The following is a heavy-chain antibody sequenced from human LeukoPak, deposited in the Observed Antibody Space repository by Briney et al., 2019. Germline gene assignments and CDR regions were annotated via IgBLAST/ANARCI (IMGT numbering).Heavy chain of an antibody. CDR1: GGAISSDNYY. J-gene: IGHJ5*02. CDR2: IHYSGIT. CDR3: ARYTSLSSNWFDP. D-gene: IGHD6-6*01. V-gene: IGHV4-31*03. Sequence: SQTLSLTCTVSGGAISSDNYYWTWIRQHPEEGLEWIGYIHYSGITYYNPSLQSRVTISVDTSQNHFSLQLTSVTAADTAVYYCARYTSLSSNWFDPWGQGTLVNVSS.